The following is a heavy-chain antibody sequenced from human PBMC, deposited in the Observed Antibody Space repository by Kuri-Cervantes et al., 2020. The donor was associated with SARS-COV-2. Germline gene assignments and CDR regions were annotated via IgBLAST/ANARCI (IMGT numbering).Heavy chain of an antibody. Sequence: ESLKISCAVYGGSFSGYYWSWIRQPPGKGLEWIGEINHSGGTNYNPSLKSRVTISVDTSTNQFSLKLSSVTAADTAVYYCARLRRHNNAWFVTGYYMDVWGKGTTVTVSS. CDR1: GGSFSGYY. CDR2: INHSGGT. J-gene: IGHJ6*03. V-gene: IGHV4-34*01. CDR3: ARLRRHNNAWFVTGYYMDV. D-gene: IGHD3-10*01.